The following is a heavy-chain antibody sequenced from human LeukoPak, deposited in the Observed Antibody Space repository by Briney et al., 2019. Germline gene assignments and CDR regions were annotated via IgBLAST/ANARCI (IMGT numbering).Heavy chain of an antibody. V-gene: IGHV1-8*01. J-gene: IGHJ4*02. CDR2: MNPNSRNT. CDR3: ARGPIVVVPAATPYYFDY. CDR1: GYTFTSYD. D-gene: IGHD2-2*01. Sequence: ASVKDSCKASGYTFTSYDINWVRQATGQGLECMGWMNPNSRNTGCAQKLQGRVTMTRNTSISTAYMELSSLRSEDTAVYYCARGPIVVVPAATPYYFDYWGQGTLVTVSS.